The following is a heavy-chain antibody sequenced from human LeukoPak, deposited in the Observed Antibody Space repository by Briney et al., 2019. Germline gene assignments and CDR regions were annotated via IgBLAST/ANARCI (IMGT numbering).Heavy chain of an antibody. Sequence: GGSLRLSCAASGFTFSIYAMTWVRQAPGKGLDWVSAISGGGATYYADSVKGRFTISRDNSKNTLYLQMNSLRADDTAVYYCARVGKAARSERFDPWGQGTLVTVSS. V-gene: IGHV3-23*01. D-gene: IGHD6-6*01. J-gene: IGHJ5*02. CDR2: ISGGGAT. CDR1: GFTFSIYA. CDR3: ARVGKAARSERFDP.